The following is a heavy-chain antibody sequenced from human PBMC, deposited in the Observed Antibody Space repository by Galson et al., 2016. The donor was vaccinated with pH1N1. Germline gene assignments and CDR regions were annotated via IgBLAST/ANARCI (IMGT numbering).Heavy chain of an antibody. V-gene: IGHV1-18*04. CDR3: ARDRPSPLVGYVFDV. CDR2: IITYNGNA. D-gene: IGHD2-2*01. J-gene: IGHJ3*01. CDR1: GYTFTNYG. Sequence: SVKVFCKASGYTFTNYGISWVRQAPGQGLEWMGWIITYNGNADYAEHLQGRVTMTTDTSTNTAYMELRSLRSDDTAVYDCARDRPSPLVGYVFDVLGQGTMVTVFS.